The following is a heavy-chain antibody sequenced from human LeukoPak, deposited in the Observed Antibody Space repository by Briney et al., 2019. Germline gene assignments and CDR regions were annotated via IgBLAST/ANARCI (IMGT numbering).Heavy chain of an antibody. CDR1: GFTFSSYG. CDR3: ATQPYNSGWYDGFDY. J-gene: IGHJ4*02. D-gene: IGHD6-19*01. V-gene: IGHV3-30*03. CDR2: ISYDGSNK. Sequence: GGSLRLSCAASGFTFSSYGMHWVRQAPGKGLEWVAVISYDGSNKYYADSVKGRFTISRDNAKNSLYLQMNSLRAEDTAVYYCATQPYNSGWYDGFDYWGQGTLVTVSS.